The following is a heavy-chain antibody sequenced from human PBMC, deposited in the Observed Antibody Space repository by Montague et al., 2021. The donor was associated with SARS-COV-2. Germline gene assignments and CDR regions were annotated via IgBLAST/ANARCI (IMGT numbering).Heavy chain of an antibody. V-gene: IGHV2-5*02. D-gene: IGHD3-10*01. Sequence: PALVKPTQTLTLTCTFSGFSITTSTMGVGCIRQPPGKALEWLALXYWGDEKRFSPSLKSRLTVTKDTFKDQVVLRMTNMDPVDTATYYCVHYASGSYYFHYWGQGTLVTVSS. J-gene: IGHJ4*02. CDR3: VHYASGSYYFHY. CDR2: XYWGDEK. CDR1: GFSITTSTMG.